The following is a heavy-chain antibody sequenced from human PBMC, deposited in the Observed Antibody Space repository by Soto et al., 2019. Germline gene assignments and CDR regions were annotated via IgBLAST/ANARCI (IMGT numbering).Heavy chain of an antibody. V-gene: IGHV3-21*01. CDR2: ISSSGNTI. Sequence: NPRGSLRLSCAASGFTFSTYTINWVRQAPGKGLEWVSSISSSGNTIFYADSVKDRFNISRDNAKDSVSLQMNSLRAEDTALYYCARGTWGGDGTEVWGIGTTVIVSS. J-gene: IGHJ6*04. CDR3: ARGTWGGDGTEV. CDR1: GFTFSTYT. D-gene: IGHD3-16*01.